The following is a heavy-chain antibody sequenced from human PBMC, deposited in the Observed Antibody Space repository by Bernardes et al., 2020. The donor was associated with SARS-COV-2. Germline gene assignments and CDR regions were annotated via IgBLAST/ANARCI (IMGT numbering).Heavy chain of an antibody. Sequence: SETLSLTCTVSGGSISSSSYYWGWIRQPPGKGVEWIGSIYYSGSTYYNPSLKSRVTISVDTSKNQFSLKLSSVTAADTAVYYCARGYFDWLSPYYFDYWGQGTLVTVSS. CDR3: ARGYFDWLSPYYFDY. V-gene: IGHV4-39*01. J-gene: IGHJ4*02. CDR2: IYYSGST. CDR1: GGSISSSSYY. D-gene: IGHD3-9*01.